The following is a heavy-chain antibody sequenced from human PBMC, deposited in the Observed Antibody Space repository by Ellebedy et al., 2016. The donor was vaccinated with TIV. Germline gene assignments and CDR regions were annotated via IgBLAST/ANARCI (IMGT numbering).Heavy chain of an antibody. V-gene: IGHV3-23*01. Sequence: GESLKISCAASGFTFSSYAMSWVRQAPGKGLEWVSAISGSGGSTYYADSVKGRFTISRDNAKNSLYLQMNSLRAEDTAVYYCARARPGDGYNLEFDYWGQGTLVTVSS. CDR2: ISGSGGST. CDR3: ARARPGDGYNLEFDY. D-gene: IGHD5-24*01. CDR1: GFTFSSYA. J-gene: IGHJ4*02.